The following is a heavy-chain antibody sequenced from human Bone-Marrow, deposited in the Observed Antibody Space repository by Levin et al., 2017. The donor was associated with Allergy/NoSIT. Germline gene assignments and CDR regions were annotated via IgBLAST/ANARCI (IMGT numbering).Heavy chain of an antibody. J-gene: IGHJ6*02. D-gene: IGHD1-14*01. Sequence: SETLSLTCTVSGGSISGHHWSWIRQPPGKGLEWIGNIHYSGTTKYNPSPKSRVTISVDTSKNQFSLKLSSVTAADTAVYYCGRDRSIRNQDGDFWYYGMDVWGQGTTVSVSS. CDR1: GGSISGHH. V-gene: IGHV4-59*11. CDR2: IHYSGTT. CDR3: GRDRSIRNQDGDFWYYGMDV.